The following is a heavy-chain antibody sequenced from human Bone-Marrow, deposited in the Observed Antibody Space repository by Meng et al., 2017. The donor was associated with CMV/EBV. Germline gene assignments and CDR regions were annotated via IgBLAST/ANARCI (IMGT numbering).Heavy chain of an antibody. J-gene: IGHJ4*02. Sequence: QVHLQQWGAGLLKPSASLSLTCSVYGGSFRGYYWTWIRLPPGKGLEWIGEINDRGSTTYNPSLKSRVAISIVTSKSQFSLRLRSVTAADTAVYYCARVRGVMSYWGQGTLVTVSS. CDR2: INDRGST. CDR3: ARVRGVMSY. CDR1: GGSFRGYY. D-gene: IGHD3-10*01. V-gene: IGHV4-34*02.